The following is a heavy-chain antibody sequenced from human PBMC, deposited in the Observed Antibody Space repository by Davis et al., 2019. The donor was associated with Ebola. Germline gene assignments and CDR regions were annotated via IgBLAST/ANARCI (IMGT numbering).Heavy chain of an antibody. CDR1: GGSISSSSYY. D-gene: IGHD3-10*01. J-gene: IGHJ6*04. Sequence: MPSETLSLTCTVSGGSISSSSYYWGWIRQPPGKGLEWIGSIYYSGSTYYIPSLKSRVTISVDTSKNQFSLKLSSVTAADTAVYYCARDVGLLWFGESFPLDVWGKGTTVTVSS. V-gene: IGHV4-39*07. CDR2: IYYSGST. CDR3: ARDVGLLWFGESFPLDV.